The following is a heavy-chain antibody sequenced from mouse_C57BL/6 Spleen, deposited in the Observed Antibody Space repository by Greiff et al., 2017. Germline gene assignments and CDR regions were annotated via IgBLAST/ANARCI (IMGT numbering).Heavy chain of an antibody. V-gene: IGHV1-82*01. CDR3: AQLGQDWYFDV. D-gene: IGHD4-1*02. Sequence: VQLQQSGPELVKPGASVKISCTASGYAFSSSWMNWVKQRPGKGLEWIGRIYPGDGDTNYNGKFKGKATLTADKSSSTAYMQLSSLTSEDTAVYFCAQLGQDWYFDVWGTGTTVTVAS. CDR2: IYPGDGDT. J-gene: IGHJ1*03. CDR1: GYAFSSSW.